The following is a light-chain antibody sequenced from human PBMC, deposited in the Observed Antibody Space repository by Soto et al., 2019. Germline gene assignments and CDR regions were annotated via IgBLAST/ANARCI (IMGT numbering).Light chain of an antibody. J-gene: IGKJ5*01. CDR1: QAISNY. Sequence: DIQLTQSPSSLSASVGDRVIITCQASQAISNYLNWYQQKPGKAPKLLIYDASNLETGVPSRFSGSGSGTDFAFTISNLHPEDIATYYCQEFHNFSITFGQGTRLEIK. CDR2: DAS. V-gene: IGKV1-33*01. CDR3: QEFHNFSIT.